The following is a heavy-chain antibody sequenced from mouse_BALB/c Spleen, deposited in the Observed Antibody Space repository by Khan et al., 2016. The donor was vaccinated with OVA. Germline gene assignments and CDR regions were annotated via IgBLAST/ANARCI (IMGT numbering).Heavy chain of an antibody. Sequence: VQLKQSGPGLVKPSQSLSLTCTVTGYSITSDYAWNWIRQFPGNKLEWMGYISYSGGTSYNPSLKSRISITRDTPKNQFFLQLNSVTTEDTATYYCARGVSFGNYLYYYAMDYWGQGTSVTVSS. J-gene: IGHJ4*01. V-gene: IGHV3-2*02. CDR2: ISYSGGT. CDR1: GYSITSDYA. D-gene: IGHD2-1*01. CDR3: ARGVSFGNYLYYYAMDY.